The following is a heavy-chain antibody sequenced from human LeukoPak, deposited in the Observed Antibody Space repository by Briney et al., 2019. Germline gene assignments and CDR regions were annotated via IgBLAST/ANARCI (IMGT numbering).Heavy chain of an antibody. D-gene: IGHD2-2*01. CDR2: IYYSGST. CDR3: AREGGDIVVVPAANWFDP. J-gene: IGHJ5*02. V-gene: IGHV4-39*02. Sequence: SETLSLTSTVSGGSISSSSYYWGWIRQPPGKGLEWIGSIYYSGSTYYNPSLKSRVTISVDTSKNQFSLKLSSVTAADTAVYYCAREGGDIVVVPAANWFDPWGQGTLVTVSS. CDR1: GGSISSSSYY.